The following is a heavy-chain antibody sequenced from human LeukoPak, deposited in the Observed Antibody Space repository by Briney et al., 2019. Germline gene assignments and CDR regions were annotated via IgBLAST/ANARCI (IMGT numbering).Heavy chain of an antibody. CDR1: GFTFRAYS. CDR2: ITGSSSLT. J-gene: IGHJ5*02. D-gene: IGHD5-24*01. CDR3: GRGKYGANSNWFDP. Sequence: GGSLRLSCAASGFTFRAYSMNWVRQAPGKGLEWGSYITGSSSLTYYADSVKGRFTISRDNAQSSLYLQMDEVRDEDTSIYYCGRGKYGANSNWFDPWGQGTLVTVSP. V-gene: IGHV3-48*02.